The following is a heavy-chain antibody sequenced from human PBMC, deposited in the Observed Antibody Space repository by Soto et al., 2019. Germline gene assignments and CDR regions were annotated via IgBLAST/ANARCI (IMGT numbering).Heavy chain of an antibody. CDR2: ISGSGGST. J-gene: IGHJ6*02. Sequence: GGSLRLSCAASGFTFSSYAMSWVRQAPGKGLEWVSAISGSGGSTYYADSVKGRFTISRDNSKNTLYLQMNSLRAEDTAVYYCAKVQWLVPQPYFYYYGMDVWGQGTTVTVSS. D-gene: IGHD6-19*01. CDR1: GFTFSSYA. CDR3: AKVQWLVPQPYFYYYGMDV. V-gene: IGHV3-23*01.